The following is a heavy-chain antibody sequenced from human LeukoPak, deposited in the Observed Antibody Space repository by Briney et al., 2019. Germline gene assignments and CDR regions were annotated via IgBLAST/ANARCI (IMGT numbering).Heavy chain of an antibody. V-gene: IGHV3-21*06. CDR1: GFTFSSHS. J-gene: IGHJ3*02. CDR2: ISSSSNYI. Sequence: NPGGSLRLSCAASGFTFSSHSMTWVRQAPGKGLEWVSSISSSSNYIYYADSVKGRFTISRGNAKNSVSLQMNSLRAEDTAVYYCARALKPYGSSGTTYAFDIWGQGTMVTVSS. D-gene: IGHD6-25*01. CDR3: ARALKPYGSSGTTYAFDI.